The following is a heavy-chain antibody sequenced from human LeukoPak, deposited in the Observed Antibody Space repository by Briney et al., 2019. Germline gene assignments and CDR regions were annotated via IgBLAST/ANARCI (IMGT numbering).Heavy chain of an antibody. CDR2: MDDSGST. V-gene: IGHV4-59*08. J-gene: IGHJ4*02. D-gene: IGHD6-19*01. CDR3: TRHSSGSGGAFQY. CDR1: GGSISSYY. Sequence: PSETLSLTCTVSGGSISSYYWSWIRQPPGKGLEWIGYMDDSGSTNYNPSLTSRVTISEDTSKNQLPLKLGSVTAADTAVYYCTRHSSGSGGAFQYWGQGTPVTVSS.